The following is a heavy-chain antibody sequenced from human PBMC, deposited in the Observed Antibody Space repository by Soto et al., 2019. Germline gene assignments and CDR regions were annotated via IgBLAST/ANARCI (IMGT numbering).Heavy chain of an antibody. J-gene: IGHJ6*01. CDR2: IDPSDSYT. CDR3: ARKYSSGDYYYYGMEF. V-gene: IGHV5-10-1*01. CDR1: GYSFTNYW. D-gene: IGHD6-19*01. Sequence: GESLKISCKGSGYSFTNYWISWVRQMPVKGLEWMGRIDPSDSYTNYSPSFQGHVTISADKSISTAYLQWSSLKASDTAMYYCARKYSSGDYYYYGMEFWGQGTTVTGSS.